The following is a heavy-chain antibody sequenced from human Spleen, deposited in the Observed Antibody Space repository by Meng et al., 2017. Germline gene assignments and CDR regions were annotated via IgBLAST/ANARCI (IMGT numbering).Heavy chain of an antibody. CDR1: GGSFSGYY. J-gene: IGHJ6*02. CDR2: INHSGST. D-gene: IGHD3-3*01. Sequence: SETLSLTCAVYGGSFSGYYWSWIRQPPGKGLEWIGEINHSGSTNYNPSLKSRVTISVDTSKNQFSLKLSSVTAADTAVYYCARKKVSNYEVAGGMDVWGQGTTVTVSS. CDR3: ARKKVSNYEVAGGMDV. V-gene: IGHV4-34*01.